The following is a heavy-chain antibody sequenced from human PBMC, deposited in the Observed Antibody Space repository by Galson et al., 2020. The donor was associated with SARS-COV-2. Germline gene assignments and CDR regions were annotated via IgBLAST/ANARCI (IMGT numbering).Heavy chain of an antibody. J-gene: IGHJ5*02. D-gene: IGHD2-2*01. CDR3: AKGLSIVVPAAMVGGFDP. CDR2: ISGSGGST. V-gene: IGHV3-23*01. Sequence: GGSLRLSCAASGFTFSSYAMSWVRQAPGKGLEWVSAISGSGGSTYYADSVKGRFTISRDNSKNTLYLQMNSLRAEDTAVYYCAKGLSIVVPAAMVGGFDPWGQGTLVIVSS. CDR1: GFTFSSYA.